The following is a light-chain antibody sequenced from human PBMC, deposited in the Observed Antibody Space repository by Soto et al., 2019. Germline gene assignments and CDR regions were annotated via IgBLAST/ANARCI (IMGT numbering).Light chain of an antibody. Sequence: DVVMTHPPLSSPVALGQPPSLSCRSSQSLAHSNGNTYLSWLQQRPGQPPRLLIYKVSNRLSGVPDRFSGSGAGTDFTLNISRVEAEDVGVYYCMQATHFPRTFGQGTKVEIK. CDR1: QSLAHSNGNTY. CDR2: KVS. J-gene: IGKJ1*01. CDR3: MQATHFPRT. V-gene: IGKV2-24*01.